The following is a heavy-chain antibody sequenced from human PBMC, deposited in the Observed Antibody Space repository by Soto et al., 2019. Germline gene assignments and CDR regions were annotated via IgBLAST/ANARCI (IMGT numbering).Heavy chain of an antibody. V-gene: IGHV4-4*02. CDR3: AWSSRYQYDSSEGNFDY. CDR2: MYHTGST. J-gene: IGHJ4*02. D-gene: IGHD3-22*01. CDR1: GVSISSNNW. Sequence: QVQLQESGPGLVKPSGTLSLTCAVSGVSISSNNWWSWVRQPPGKGLEWIGEMYHTGSTNYNPSPKIRLTIAVDKSMNHFSIDLNSVHDADTAVNYCAWSSRYQYDSSEGNFDYWGQGTLVTVSS.